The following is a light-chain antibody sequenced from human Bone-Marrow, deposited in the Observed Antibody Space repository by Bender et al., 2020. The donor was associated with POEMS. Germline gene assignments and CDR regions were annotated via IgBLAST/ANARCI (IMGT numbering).Light chain of an antibody. J-gene: IGLJ3*02. CDR3: TSYSDSASANWL. V-gene: IGLV2-18*02. Sequence: QSTLTQPPSVSASPGQSVTISCTGTSSDVGSSNGVSWFQQSPGTAPKLIIYEVSNRPSGVPDRFSGSKSGNTASLTVSRLQAEDEADYYCTSYSDSASANWLFGGGTKLTVL. CDR1: SSDVGSSNG. CDR2: EVS.